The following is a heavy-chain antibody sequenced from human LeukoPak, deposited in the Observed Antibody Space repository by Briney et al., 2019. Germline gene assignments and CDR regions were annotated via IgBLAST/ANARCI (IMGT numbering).Heavy chain of an antibody. CDR1: GDSINSYY. J-gene: IGHJ5*02. D-gene: IGHD1-20*01. CDR3: ARQNNFFAP. CDR2: IFYAGST. V-gene: IGHV4-59*08. Sequence: PSETLSLTCTVFGDSINSYYGSWIRQPPGKGLEWIGYIFYAGSTNYNPSLKSRVTLSVDTSKNQFSLKLTSVTAADTAVYYCARQNNFFAPWGQGTLVTVSS.